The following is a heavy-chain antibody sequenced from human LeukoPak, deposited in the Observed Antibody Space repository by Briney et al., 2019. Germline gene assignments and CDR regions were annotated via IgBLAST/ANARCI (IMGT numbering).Heavy chain of an antibody. CDR1: GFTFSSYA. J-gene: IGHJ4*02. Sequence: GGSLRLSCAASGFTFSSYAMSWVRQAPGKGLEWVSAISGSGGSTYYADSVKGRFTTSRDNSKNTLYLQMNSLRAEDTALYYCAKNEDIVVVPAALDYWGQGTLVTASS. CDR3: AKNEDIVVVPAALDY. V-gene: IGHV3-23*01. CDR2: ISGSGGST. D-gene: IGHD2-2*01.